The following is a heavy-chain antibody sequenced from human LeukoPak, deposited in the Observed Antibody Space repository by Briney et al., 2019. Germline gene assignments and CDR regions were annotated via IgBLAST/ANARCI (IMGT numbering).Heavy chain of an antibody. D-gene: IGHD3-3*01. CDR1: GYSISSGYY. CDR2: IYHSGST. CDR3: ARGVAVFGVVRPFDY. J-gene: IGHJ4*02. Sequence: SETLSLTCTVSGYSISSGYYWGWIRQPPGKGLEWIGSIYHSGSTYYNPFLKSRVTISVDTSKNQFSLKLSSVTAADTAVYYCARGVAVFGVVRPFDYWGQGTLVTVSS. V-gene: IGHV4-38-2*02.